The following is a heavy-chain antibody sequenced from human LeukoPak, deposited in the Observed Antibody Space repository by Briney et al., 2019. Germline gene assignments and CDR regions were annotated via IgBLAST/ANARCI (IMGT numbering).Heavy chain of an antibody. Sequence: ASVKVSCKASGYTFTGYGISWVRQAPGQGLEWMGWISAYNGNTNYAQKLQGRVTMTTDTSTSTAYLELRSLRSDDTAVYYCARDCSSTSCYLVYMDVWGKGTTVTVSS. D-gene: IGHD2-2*01. CDR2: ISAYNGNT. CDR3: ARDCSSTSCYLVYMDV. V-gene: IGHV1-18*01. CDR1: GYTFTGYG. J-gene: IGHJ6*03.